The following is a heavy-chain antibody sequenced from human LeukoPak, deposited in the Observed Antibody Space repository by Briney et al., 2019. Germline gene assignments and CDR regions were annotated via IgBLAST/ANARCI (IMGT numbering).Heavy chain of an antibody. D-gene: IGHD6-19*01. V-gene: IGHV3-7*01. J-gene: IGHJ4*02. CDR1: EFTFSTYW. CDR3: AREIAVAGTSGVY. Sequence: PGGSLRLSCAASEFTFSTYWMNWVRQAPGKGLEWVANIKQDGSEKYYVDSVKGRFTISRDNAKNSLYLQMNSLRAEDTAVYYCAREIAVAGTSGVYWGQGTLVTVSS. CDR2: IKQDGSEK.